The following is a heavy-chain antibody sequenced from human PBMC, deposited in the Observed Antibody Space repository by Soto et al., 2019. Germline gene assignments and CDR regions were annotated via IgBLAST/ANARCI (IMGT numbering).Heavy chain of an antibody. D-gene: IGHD5-12*01. CDR3: ARDGDSGPPGYYYYYYGMDV. Sequence: SLRLSCAASGFTFSSYGMHWVRQAPGKGLEWVAVISYDGSNKYYADSVKGRFTISRDNAKNSLYLQMNSLRAEDTAVYYCARDGDSGPPGYYYYYYGMDVWGQGTTVTVSS. J-gene: IGHJ6*02. CDR2: ISYDGSNK. CDR1: GFTFSSYG. V-gene: IGHV3-30*03.